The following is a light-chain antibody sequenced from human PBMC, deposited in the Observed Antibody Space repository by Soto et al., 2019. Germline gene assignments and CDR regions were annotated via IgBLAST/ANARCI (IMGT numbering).Light chain of an antibody. CDR3: QQYGSSLYT. CDR1: QSVSSIY. Sequence: EIVLTQSPGTLSLSPGERATLSCRASQSVSSIYLAWYQQKPGQAPRLLIYGASSRATGIPDRFSGGGSGTDFTLTISRLEPEDFAVYYCQQYGSSLYTFGQGTKLEIK. CDR2: GAS. J-gene: IGKJ2*01. V-gene: IGKV3-20*01.